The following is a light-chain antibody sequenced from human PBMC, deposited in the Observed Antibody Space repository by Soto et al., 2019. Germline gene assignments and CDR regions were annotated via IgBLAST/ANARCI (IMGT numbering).Light chain of an antibody. CDR2: GAS. CDR1: QSVSSN. J-gene: IGKJ1*01. Sequence: EIVMTQSPATLSVSPGERATLSCRASQSVSSNLAWYQQKSGRAPRLLIYGASTRATGIPARFSGSGSGTEFTLSISSLQSEDFAVYYCQQYNNWPRTFGQGTKVEIK. CDR3: QQYNNWPRT. V-gene: IGKV3-15*01.